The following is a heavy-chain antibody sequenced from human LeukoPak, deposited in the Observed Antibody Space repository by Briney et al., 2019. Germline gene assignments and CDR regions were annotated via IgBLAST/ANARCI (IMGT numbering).Heavy chain of an antibody. J-gene: IGHJ6*03. Sequence: PSETLSLTCTVSGGSISSYYWSWIRQPPGKGLEWVGYIYYSGSTNYNPSLKSRVTISVDTSKNQFSLKLSSVTAADTAVYYCARCSSSWRSYYYYMDVWGKGTTVTISS. CDR3: ARCSSSWRSYYYYMDV. CDR2: IYYSGST. CDR1: GGSISSYY. V-gene: IGHV4-59*01. D-gene: IGHD6-13*01.